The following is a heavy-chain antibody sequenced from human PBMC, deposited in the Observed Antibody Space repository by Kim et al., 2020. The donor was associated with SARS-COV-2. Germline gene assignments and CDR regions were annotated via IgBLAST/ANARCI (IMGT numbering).Heavy chain of an antibody. CDR1: GYTFTSYA. Sequence: ASVKVSCKASGYTFTSYAMHWVRQAPGQRLEWMGWINAGNGNTKYSQKFQGRVTITRDTSASTAYMELSSLRSEDTAVYYCARERIAVAGTDYWGQGTLVTVSS. CDR2: INAGNGNT. V-gene: IGHV1-3*01. CDR3: ARERIAVAGTDY. J-gene: IGHJ4*02. D-gene: IGHD6-19*01.